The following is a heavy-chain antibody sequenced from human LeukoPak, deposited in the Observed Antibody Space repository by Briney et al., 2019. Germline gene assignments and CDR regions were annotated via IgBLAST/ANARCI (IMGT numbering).Heavy chain of an antibody. CDR2: INPNSGGT. Sequence: ASVTVSCKASGYTFTGYYMHWVRQAPGQGLEWMGWINPNSGGTNYAQKFQGRVTMTRDTSISTAYMELSRLRSDDTAVYYCARDIGGILYNWFDPWGQGTLVTVSS. V-gene: IGHV1-2*02. D-gene: IGHD3-3*01. CDR1: GYTFTGYY. J-gene: IGHJ5*02. CDR3: ARDIGGILYNWFDP.